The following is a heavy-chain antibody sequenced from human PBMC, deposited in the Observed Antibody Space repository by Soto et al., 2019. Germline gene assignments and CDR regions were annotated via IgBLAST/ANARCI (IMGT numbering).Heavy chain of an antibody. V-gene: IGHV3-23*01. CDR3: AKGGSGWYPFDH. J-gene: IGHJ4*02. CDR2: IGGGNGNA. D-gene: IGHD6-19*01. Sequence: PGGSLRLSCAAAEFPFSNYAMSLVRQAPGKGLEWISSIGGGNGNAHYADSVKGRFTISRDNSNGTLYLQMNSLRVEDTAMYFCAKGGSGWYPFDHWGQGTLVTVSS. CDR1: EFPFSNYA.